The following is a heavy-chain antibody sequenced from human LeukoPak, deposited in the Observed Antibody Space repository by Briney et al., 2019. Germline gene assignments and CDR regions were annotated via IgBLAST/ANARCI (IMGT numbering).Heavy chain of an antibody. J-gene: IGHJ6*03. Sequence: PSETLSLTCTVSGGSISSYYWSWIRQPAGKGLEWIGRIYTSGSTNYNPSLKSRVTMSVDTSKNQFSLKLSSVTAADTAVYYCARDSSGYYSSYYYYMDVWGKGTTVTVSS. CDR1: GGSISSYY. CDR2: IYTSGST. CDR3: ARDSSGYYSSYYYYMDV. D-gene: IGHD3-22*01. V-gene: IGHV4-4*07.